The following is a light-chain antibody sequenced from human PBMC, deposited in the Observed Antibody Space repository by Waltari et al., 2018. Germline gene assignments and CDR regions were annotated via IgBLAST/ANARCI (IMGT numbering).Light chain of an antibody. J-gene: IGKJ2*01. CDR2: GAS. CDR1: QSVSSSY. Sequence: EIVLTPSPGTLSLSPGERATLSCRASQSVSSSYLAWYQQKPGQAPRLLIYGASSRATGIPDRFSGSGSGTDFILTISRLEPEDFAVYYCQQYGSSYTFGQGTNLEIK. V-gene: IGKV3-20*01. CDR3: QQYGSSYT.